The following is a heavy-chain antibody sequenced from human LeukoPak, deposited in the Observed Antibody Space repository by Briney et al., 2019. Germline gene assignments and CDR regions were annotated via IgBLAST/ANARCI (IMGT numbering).Heavy chain of an antibody. Sequence: QTGGSLRLSCAASGFSFSTSWMHWVRQAPGKGLVWVSRIKSDGISTTYADSVKGRFTISRDNAKNSLYLQMNSLRAEDTAVYYCAELGITMIGGVWGKGTTVTISS. J-gene: IGHJ6*04. V-gene: IGHV3-74*01. CDR3: AELGITMIGGV. CDR2: IKSDGIST. D-gene: IGHD3-10*02. CDR1: GFSFSTSW.